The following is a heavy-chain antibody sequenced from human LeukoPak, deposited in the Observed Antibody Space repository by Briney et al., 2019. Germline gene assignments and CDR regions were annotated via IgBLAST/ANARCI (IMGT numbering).Heavy chain of an antibody. Sequence: SETLSLTCTVSGGSINSYHWSWIRQPPGKGLEWIGYIYYSGSTNYNPSLKSRVTISVDTSKNQFSLKLSSVTAADTAVYYCARDGRSGYYYYGMDVWGQGTTVTVSS. D-gene: IGHD2-15*01. CDR3: ARDGRSGYYYYGMDV. J-gene: IGHJ6*02. CDR2: IYYSGST. CDR1: GGSINSYH. V-gene: IGHV4-59*01.